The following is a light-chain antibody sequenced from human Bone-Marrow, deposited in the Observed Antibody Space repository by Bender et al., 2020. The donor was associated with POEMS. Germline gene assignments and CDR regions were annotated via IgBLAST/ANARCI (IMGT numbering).Light chain of an antibody. CDR1: ALPKNF. CDR2: QDT. Sequence: SYELTQAPSMSVSPGQTARITCSGDALPKNFAYWYQQKSGQTPVLVIYQDTKRPSGIPERFSGSSSGTVATLTISGVLVEDEADYYCYSRDDIESPTWVFGGGTKLTVL. V-gene: IGLV3-10*01. CDR3: YSRDDIESPTWV. J-gene: IGLJ3*02.